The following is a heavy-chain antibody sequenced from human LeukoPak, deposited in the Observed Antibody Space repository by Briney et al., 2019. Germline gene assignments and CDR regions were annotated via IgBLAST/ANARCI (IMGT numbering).Heavy chain of an antibody. V-gene: IGHV4-34*01. J-gene: IGHJ4*02. D-gene: IGHD6-19*01. Sequence: PSETLSLTCAVYGGSFSGYYWSCIRQPPEKGLEWIGEINLSGGTNYNPSLKSRVTMSVDTSKNQFSLKLTSVTAADTGVYYCARTLIQVAAYVYWGQGTLVTVSS. CDR2: INLSGGT. CDR1: GGSFSGYY. CDR3: ARTLIQVAAYVY.